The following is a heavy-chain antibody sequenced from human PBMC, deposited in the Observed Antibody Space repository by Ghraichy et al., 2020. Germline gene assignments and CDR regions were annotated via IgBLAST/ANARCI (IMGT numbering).Heavy chain of an antibody. CDR2: IKQDGSEK. D-gene: IGHD6-6*01. V-gene: IGHV3-7*01. CDR1: GFTFSSYW. CDR3: ARVSAYSSSSNYFDY. J-gene: IGHJ4*02. Sequence: GGSLRLSCAASGFTFSSYWMSWVRQAPGKGLEWVANIKQDGSEKYYVDSVKGRFTISRDNAKNSLYLQMNSLRAEDTAVYYCARVSAYSSSSNYFDYWGQGTLVTVSS.